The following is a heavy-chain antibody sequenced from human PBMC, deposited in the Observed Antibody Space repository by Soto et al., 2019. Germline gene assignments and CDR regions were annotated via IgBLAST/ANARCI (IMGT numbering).Heavy chain of an antibody. CDR3: ATMVRGVTTAPDY. Sequence: GGSLRLSCAASGFTFSSYGMHWVRQAPGKGLEWVAVISYDGSNKYYADSVKGRFTISRDNSKNTLYLQMNSLRAEDTAVYYCATMVRGVTTAPDYWGQGTLVTVSS. V-gene: IGHV3-30*03. J-gene: IGHJ4*02. CDR2: ISYDGSNK. D-gene: IGHD3-10*01. CDR1: GFTFSSYG.